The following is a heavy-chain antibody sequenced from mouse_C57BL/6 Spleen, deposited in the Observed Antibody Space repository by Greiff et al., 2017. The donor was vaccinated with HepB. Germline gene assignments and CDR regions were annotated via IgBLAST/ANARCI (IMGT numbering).Heavy chain of an antibody. CDR2: IYPRSGNT. Sequence: VQGVESGAELARPGASVKLSCKASGYTFTSYGISWVKQRTGQGLEWIGEIYPRSGNTYYNEKFKGKATLTADKSSSTAYMELRSLTSEDSAVYFCAREGDYLYAMDYWGQGTSVTVSS. D-gene: IGHD2-4*01. CDR1: GYTFTSYG. J-gene: IGHJ4*01. V-gene: IGHV1-81*01. CDR3: AREGDYLYAMDY.